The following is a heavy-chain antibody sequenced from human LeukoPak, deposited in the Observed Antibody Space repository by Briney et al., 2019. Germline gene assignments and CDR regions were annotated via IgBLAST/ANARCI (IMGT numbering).Heavy chain of an antibody. CDR1: GFTFSSYA. CDR3: ARDRRGNHYSEDY. CDR2: ISGSGGST. V-gene: IGHV3-23*01. Sequence: GGSLRLSCAASGFTFSSYAMSWVRQAPGKGLEWVSAISGSGGSTYYADSVKGRFTISRDNSKNTLYLQMNSLRAEDTAVYYCARDRRGNHYSEDYWGQGTLVTVSP. D-gene: IGHD1-14*01. J-gene: IGHJ4*02.